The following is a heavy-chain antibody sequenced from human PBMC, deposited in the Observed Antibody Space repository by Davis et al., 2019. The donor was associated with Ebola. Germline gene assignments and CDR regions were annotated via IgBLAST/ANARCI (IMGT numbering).Heavy chain of an antibody. V-gene: IGHV3-23*01. CDR3: ANQDYGGNSGVDY. CDR1: SFSFLRSS. CDR2: ISGSGGST. D-gene: IGHD4-23*01. Sequence: PGGSLRLSCAASSFSFLRSSMNWVRQAPGKGLDWVSAISGSGGSTYYADSVKGRFTISRDNSKNTLYLHMNSLRAEDTAVYYCANQDYGGNSGVDYRGQGT. J-gene: IGHJ4*02.